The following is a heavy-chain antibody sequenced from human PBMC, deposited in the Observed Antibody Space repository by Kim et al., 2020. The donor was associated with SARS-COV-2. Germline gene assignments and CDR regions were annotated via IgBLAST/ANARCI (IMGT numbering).Heavy chain of an antibody. J-gene: IGHJ4*02. D-gene: IGHD3-10*01. Sequence: SETLSLTCAVYGGSFSGYYWSWIRQPPGKGLEWIGEINHSGSTNYNPSLKSRVTISVDTSKNQFSLKLSSVTAADTAVYYCARGITMVRGVITPPVDYWGQGTRVTVSS. CDR2: INHSGST. CDR3: ARGITMVRGVITPPVDY. V-gene: IGHV4-34*01. CDR1: GGSFSGYY.